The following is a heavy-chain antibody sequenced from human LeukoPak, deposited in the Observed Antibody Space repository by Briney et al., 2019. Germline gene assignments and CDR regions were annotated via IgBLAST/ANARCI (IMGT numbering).Heavy chain of an antibody. CDR3: ARDKEFYSDYAPTDAFDI. J-gene: IGHJ3*02. D-gene: IGHD4-11*01. Sequence: GGSLRLSCAASGFTFSSYTMNWVRQAPGEGLEWVSYISSSGSTIYYADSVKGRFTISRDNAKNSLYLQMNSLRAEDTAVYYCARDKEFYSDYAPTDAFDIWGQGTMVTVSS. CDR2: ISSSGSTI. V-gene: IGHV3-48*04. CDR1: GFTFSSYT.